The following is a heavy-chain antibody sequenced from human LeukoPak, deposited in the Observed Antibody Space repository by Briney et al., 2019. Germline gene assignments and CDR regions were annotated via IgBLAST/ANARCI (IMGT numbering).Heavy chain of an antibody. Sequence: GGSLRLSCAASGFTFSSYEMNWVRQAPGKGLEWVSYISSSGSTIYYADSVEGRFTISRDNAKNSLYLQMNSLRAEDTAVYYCASLAVAGPFDFDYWGQGTLVTVSS. CDR2: ISSSGSTI. J-gene: IGHJ4*02. CDR3: ASLAVAGPFDFDY. D-gene: IGHD6-19*01. CDR1: GFTFSSYE. V-gene: IGHV3-48*03.